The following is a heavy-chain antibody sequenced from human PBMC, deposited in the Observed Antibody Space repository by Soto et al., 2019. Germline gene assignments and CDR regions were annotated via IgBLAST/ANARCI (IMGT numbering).Heavy chain of an antibody. CDR3: ARDSRRLQLGVIDF. V-gene: IGHV3-30*03. Sequence: QVQLVESGGGVAQTGMSLRLSCSASGVTLRDYGMHWVRQAPGKGLEWVADISYDAASEHYAYSVKGRFSISRDNSNNTLSLHMNSLGPGDTAVYYCARDSRRLQLGVIDFWGQGTLGTVSS. CDR1: GVTLRDYG. J-gene: IGHJ4*02. CDR2: ISYDAASE. D-gene: IGHD5-18*01.